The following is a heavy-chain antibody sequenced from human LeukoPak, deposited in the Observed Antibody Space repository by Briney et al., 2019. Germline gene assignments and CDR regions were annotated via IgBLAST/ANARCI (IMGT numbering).Heavy chain of an antibody. J-gene: IGHJ4*02. CDR3: ARRPWNTYYHDSGSYYIAP. Sequence: SETLSLTCAVYGGPFSGYYWSWIRQPPGKGLEWIGEINHSGSTNYNPSLKSRATISVDTSKKQFSLKLSSVTAADTAVYYCARRPWNTYYHDSGSYYIAPWGQGTLVTVSS. CDR2: INHSGST. D-gene: IGHD3-10*01. V-gene: IGHV4-34*01. CDR1: GGPFSGYY.